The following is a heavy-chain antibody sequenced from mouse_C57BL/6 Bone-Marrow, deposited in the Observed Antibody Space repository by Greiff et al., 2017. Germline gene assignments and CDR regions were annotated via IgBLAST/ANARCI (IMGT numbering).Heavy chain of an antibody. V-gene: IGHV3-6*01. D-gene: IGHD4-1*01. CDR3: ARELGWFAY. J-gene: IGHJ3*01. Sequence: ESGPGLVKPSQSLSLTCSVTGYSITSGYYWNWIRQFPGNKLEWMGYISYDGSNNYNPSLKNLISITRDTSKNQFFLKLNSVTTEDTATYYCARELGWFAYWGQGTLVTVSA. CDR2: ISYDGSN. CDR1: GYSITSGYY.